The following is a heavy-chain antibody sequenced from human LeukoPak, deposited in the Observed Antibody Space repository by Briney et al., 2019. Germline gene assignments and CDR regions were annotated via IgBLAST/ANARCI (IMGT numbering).Heavy chain of an antibody. V-gene: IGHV4-34*01. CDR2: ISHSGST. J-gene: IGHJ6*02. CDR3: AREKDTRNALDV. Sequence: SETLSLTCAVYGGSFSGYYWSWIRQPPGKGLEWIGEISHSGSTNYNPSLKSRVTISVDTSENQFSLKLSSVTAADTAVYYCAREKDTRNALDVWGQGTTVTVSS. D-gene: IGHD1-26*01. CDR1: GGSFSGYY.